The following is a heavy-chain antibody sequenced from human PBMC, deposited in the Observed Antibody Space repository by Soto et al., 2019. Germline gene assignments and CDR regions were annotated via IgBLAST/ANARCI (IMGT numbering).Heavy chain of an antibody. CDR2: IGTAGDT. Sequence: EVQLVESGGGVIQPGGSLTLSCTASGLTISDFDMHWVRQGPGKSLEWVSAIGTAGDTYYLASVKGRFSIARERDRNSMYLHMNSLRVGDSAVYYGARDIHGMDVWGQGTTVSVSS. J-gene: IGHJ6*02. V-gene: IGHV3-13*01. CDR3: ARDIHGMDV. CDR1: GLTISDFD.